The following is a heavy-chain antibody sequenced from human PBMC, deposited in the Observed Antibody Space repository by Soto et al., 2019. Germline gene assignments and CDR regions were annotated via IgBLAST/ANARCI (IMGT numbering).Heavy chain of an antibody. Sequence: PGGSLRLSCAASGFTLSDYYMSWIRQAPGKGLEWVSYISSSSSYTNYADSVKGRFTISRDNAKNSLYLQMNSLRAEDTAVYYCARVSYYCDSSGLYYFDYWGQGTLVTVSS. D-gene: IGHD3-22*01. CDR2: ISSSSSYT. CDR3: ARVSYYCDSSGLYYFDY. CDR1: GFTLSDYY. V-gene: IGHV3-11*06. J-gene: IGHJ4*02.